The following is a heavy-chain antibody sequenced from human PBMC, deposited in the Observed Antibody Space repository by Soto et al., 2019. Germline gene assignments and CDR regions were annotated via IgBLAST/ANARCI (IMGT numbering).Heavy chain of an antibody. CDR2: NNAATGAT. CDR3: AKGHHAGSWTIDH. CDR1: YTFSNYS. D-gene: IGHD6-13*01. J-gene: IGHJ4*02. Sequence: QVQLVQSATEVKKPGASVRVPCKYTFSNYSLHWVRQAAGQRLEWMGCNNAATGATEYSQKFRDRVTIYRDTSANIVYMEMNSLRFEDKAVYFCAKGHHAGSWTIDHWGQGTLVTVSS. V-gene: IGHV1-3*01.